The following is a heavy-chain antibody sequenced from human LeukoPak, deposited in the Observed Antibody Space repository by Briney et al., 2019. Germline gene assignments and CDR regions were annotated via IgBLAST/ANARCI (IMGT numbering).Heavy chain of an antibody. CDR3: ATMIRGIKSRNWFDP. Sequence: SETLSLTCTVSGGSIGTSDYSWGWIRQPPGKGLEWIGSISYSGSTSNSPSLKSRVTMSVDMSKNQFSLRLSSVTAADTAVYYCATMIRGIKSRNWFDPWGQGTLVTVSS. CDR1: GGSIGTSDYS. D-gene: IGHD3-10*01. V-gene: IGHV4-39*01. CDR2: ISYSGST. J-gene: IGHJ5*02.